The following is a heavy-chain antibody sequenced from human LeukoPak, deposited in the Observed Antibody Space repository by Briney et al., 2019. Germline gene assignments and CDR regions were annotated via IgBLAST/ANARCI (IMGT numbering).Heavy chain of an antibody. V-gene: IGHV3-64*01. CDR3: ARVSRGLQLSFDY. D-gene: IGHD5-24*01. CDR1: VFSSSSYA. CDR2: IISNGGST. Sequence: GGSLRLSCAPSVFSSSSYAMHWVRQAPGKGLGYVSAIISNGGSTYYANSVKGRFTISRDNSKNTLYLQMGSLRAEDMAVYYCARVSRGLQLSFDYWGQGTLVTVSS. J-gene: IGHJ4*02.